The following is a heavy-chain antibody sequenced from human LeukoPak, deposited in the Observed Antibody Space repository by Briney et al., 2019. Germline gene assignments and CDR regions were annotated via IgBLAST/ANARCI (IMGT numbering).Heavy chain of an antibody. Sequence: GESLKISCKGSGYSFTSYWIGWVRQIPGKGLEWMGIIYPGDSDTRYSPSFQGQVTISADKSISTAYLRWSSLRASDTAMYYCARRGVEQQLVRNWFDPWGQGTLVTVSS. J-gene: IGHJ5*02. D-gene: IGHD6-13*01. CDR1: GYSFTSYW. CDR2: IYPGDSDT. CDR3: ARRGVEQQLVRNWFDP. V-gene: IGHV5-51*01.